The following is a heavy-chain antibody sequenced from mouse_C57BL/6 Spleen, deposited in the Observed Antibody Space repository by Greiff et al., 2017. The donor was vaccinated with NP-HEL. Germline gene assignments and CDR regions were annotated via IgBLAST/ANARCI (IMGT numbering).Heavy chain of an antibody. J-gene: IGHJ2*01. CDR2: IYPGSGST. Sequence: QVQLQQPGAELVKPGASVKMSCTASGYTFTSYWITWVKQRPGQGLEWIGDIYPGSGSTNYTETFKSKATLTVDTSSSTAYMQLSSLTSEDSAVYYGATLYYGNLDYWGQGTTLTVSS. CDR3: ATLYYGNLDY. V-gene: IGHV1-55*01. D-gene: IGHD2-1*01. CDR1: GYTFTSYW.